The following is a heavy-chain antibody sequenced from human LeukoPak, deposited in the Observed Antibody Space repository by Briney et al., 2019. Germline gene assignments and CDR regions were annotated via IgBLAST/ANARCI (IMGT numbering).Heavy chain of an antibody. V-gene: IGHV5-51*01. J-gene: IGHJ5*02. D-gene: IGHD2-2*01. CDR3: ARQGRPIVVVPAATWFDP. CDR1: GYSFTSYW. Sequence: EESLKISCKGSGYSFTSYWIGWVRQMPGKGLEWMGIIYPGDSDTRYSPSFQGQVTISADKSISTAYLQWSSLKASDTAMYYCARQGRPIVVVPAATWFDPWGQGTLVTVSS. CDR2: IYPGDSDT.